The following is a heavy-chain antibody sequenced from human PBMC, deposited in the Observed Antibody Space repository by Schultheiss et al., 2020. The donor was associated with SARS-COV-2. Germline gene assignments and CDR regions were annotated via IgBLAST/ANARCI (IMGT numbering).Heavy chain of an antibody. CDR3: ARTTTVSAGVIYYYYGMDV. V-gene: IGHV4-61*01. D-gene: IGHD4-11*01. CDR2: IYYSGST. Sequence: SQTLSLTCTVSGGSVSSGSYYWSWIRQPPGKGLEWIGYIYYSGSTNYNPSLKSRVTISVDTSKNQFSLKLSSVTAADTAVYYCARTTTVSAGVIYYYYGMDVLGQGSTVTVSS. J-gene: IGHJ6*02. CDR1: GGSVSSGSYY.